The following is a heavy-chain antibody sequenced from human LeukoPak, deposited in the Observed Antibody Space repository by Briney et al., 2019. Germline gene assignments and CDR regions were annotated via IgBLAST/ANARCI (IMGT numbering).Heavy chain of an antibody. CDR3: ARDSYGSGSYYPYCFDY. CDR2: IKQDGSEK. Sequence: GGSLRLSCAASGFTFSSYWMSWVRQAPGKGLEWVANIKQDGSEKYYVDSVKGRFTISRDNAKNSLYLQMNSLRAEDTAVYYCARDSYGSGSYYPYCFDYWGQGTLVTVSP. V-gene: IGHV3-7*01. J-gene: IGHJ4*02. D-gene: IGHD3-10*01. CDR1: GFTFSSYW.